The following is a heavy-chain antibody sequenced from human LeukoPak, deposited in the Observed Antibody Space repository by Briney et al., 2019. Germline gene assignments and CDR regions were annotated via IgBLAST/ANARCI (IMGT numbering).Heavy chain of an antibody. CDR3: ARGRYYYDGSGYAGY. D-gene: IGHD3-22*01. V-gene: IGHV1-46*01. CDR1: GYTFTSYH. Sequence: ASVKVSCKASGYTFTSYHMHWVRQAPGQGLEWMGMINPNGGSTINAQKFQGRVTMTRDTSTSTVYMELSNLRSKDTAVFYCARGRYYYDGSGYAGYWGQGTLVTVSS. CDR2: INPNGGST. J-gene: IGHJ4*02.